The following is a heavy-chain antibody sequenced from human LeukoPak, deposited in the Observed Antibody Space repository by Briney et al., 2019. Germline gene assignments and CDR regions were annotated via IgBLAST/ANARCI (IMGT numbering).Heavy chain of an antibody. J-gene: IGHJ5*02. CDR3: ARAGYYESSGYRNWFGP. CDR1: GYTFSGYY. D-gene: IGHD3-22*01. Sequence: ASVKVSCKASGYTFSGYYMHWVRQAPGQGLEWMGWINPNSGGTKYAQKFQGRVTMTRDTSISTAYMELSRLRSDDTAVYYCARAGYYESSGYRNWFGPWGQGTLVTVSS. CDR2: INPNSGGT. V-gene: IGHV1-2*02.